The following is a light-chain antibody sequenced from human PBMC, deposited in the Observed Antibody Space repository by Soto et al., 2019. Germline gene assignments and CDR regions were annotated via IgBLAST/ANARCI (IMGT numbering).Light chain of an antibody. Sequence: EIVLTQSPGTLSLSPGERATLSCRASQSVSSSYFAWYQQKPGQAPRLLIYGASNRATGIPDRFSGSGSGTDFTLTISDVQPEDFAVYYCQQRSNWPPEITFGQGTRLEIK. CDR1: QSVSSSY. J-gene: IGKJ5*01. CDR2: GAS. V-gene: IGKV3D-20*02. CDR3: QQRSNWPPEIT.